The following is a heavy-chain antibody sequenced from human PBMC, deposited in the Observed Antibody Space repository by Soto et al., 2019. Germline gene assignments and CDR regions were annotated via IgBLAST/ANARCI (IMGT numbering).Heavy chain of an antibody. V-gene: IGHV1-69*12. CDR3: ASGIQLWLRRINNGYSG. CDR1: GGTFSTYA. D-gene: IGHD5-18*01. Sequence: QVQLVQSGAEVKKPESSVKVSCKAPGGTFSTYAISWGRQAPGQGLEWMGGIIPMFGTANYAQRFQDGVTITAAESTTTVYTELSSLRSADTAVYFCASGIQLWLRRINNGYSGWGQGTLVTVSS. CDR2: IIPMFGTA. J-gene: IGHJ4*02.